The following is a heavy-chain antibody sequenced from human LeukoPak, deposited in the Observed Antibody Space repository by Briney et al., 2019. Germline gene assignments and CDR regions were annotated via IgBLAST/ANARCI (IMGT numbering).Heavy chain of an antibody. V-gene: IGHV4-31*03. CDR1: GGSVTSGGYY. D-gene: IGHD2-15*01. CDR3: ARASQYCSGGRCYPYSFGY. CDR2: IYYSGST. Sequence: SQTLSLTCTVSGGSVTSGGYYWTWTRQHPGKGLEWIGSIYYSGSTYYNPSLESRITVSSDTSENRFSLRLRSVTAADTAVYYCARASQYCSGGRCYPYSFGYWGQGTLVTVSS. J-gene: IGHJ4*02.